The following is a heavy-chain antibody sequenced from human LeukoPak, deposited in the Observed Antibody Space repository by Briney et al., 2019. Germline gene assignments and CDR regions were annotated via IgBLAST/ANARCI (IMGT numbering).Heavy chain of an antibody. CDR1: GFTFSSHA. Sequence: GGSLRLSCGASGFTFSSHAMSWVRQAPGKGLEWVSGISGSGGTTFYADSVKGRFTISRDNSKNTLYMQMNSLRGEDTAVYYCVRDIIVVTVPMAFDYWGQGTLVTVSS. CDR3: VRDIIVVTVPMAFDY. CDR2: ISGSGGTT. J-gene: IGHJ4*02. D-gene: IGHD2-2*01. V-gene: IGHV3-23*01.